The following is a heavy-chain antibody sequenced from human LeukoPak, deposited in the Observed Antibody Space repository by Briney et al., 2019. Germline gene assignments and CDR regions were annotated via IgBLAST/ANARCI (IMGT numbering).Heavy chain of an antibody. J-gene: IGHJ4*02. CDR3: ARHALIDYYDSSGPHDY. V-gene: IGHV1-69*15. D-gene: IGHD3-22*01. CDR2: IIPIFGTA. CDR1: GGTFSSYA. Sequence: SSVKVSCKASGGTFSSYAISWVRQAPGQGLEWMGRIIPIFGTANYAQKFQGRVTIPADESTSTAYMELSSLRSEDTAVYYCARHALIDYYDSSGPHDYWGQGTLVTVSS.